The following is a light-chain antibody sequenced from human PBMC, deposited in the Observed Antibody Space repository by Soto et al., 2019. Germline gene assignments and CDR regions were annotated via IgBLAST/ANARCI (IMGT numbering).Light chain of an antibody. CDR2: GAS. CDR3: LQYATFGT. J-gene: IGKJ4*02. V-gene: IGKV3-20*01. CDR1: QSVSNNY. Sequence: ENVLTKSPVTLSLSPEERATLSCRASQSVSNNYLAWYQQKPGQAPRLLIYGASNRATGIPDRFSGSGSGTDFALSSSRLEPDALPVYYGLQYATFGTFGEGTNLDIK.